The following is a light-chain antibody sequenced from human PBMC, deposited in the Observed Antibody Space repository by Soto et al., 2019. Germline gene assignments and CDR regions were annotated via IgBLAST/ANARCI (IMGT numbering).Light chain of an antibody. CDR2: GAS. Sequence: VMALPPATLSVSPGGRATLSCRSSQTVSSNLAWYQQKPGQAPRLLIYGASTRATGVPPRFSGSGSGTEFTLTISSLQSDDFAVYYCQQYDNWPPWTFGQGTKVDIK. V-gene: IGKV3-15*01. CDR3: QQYDNWPPWT. CDR1: QTVSSN. J-gene: IGKJ1*01.